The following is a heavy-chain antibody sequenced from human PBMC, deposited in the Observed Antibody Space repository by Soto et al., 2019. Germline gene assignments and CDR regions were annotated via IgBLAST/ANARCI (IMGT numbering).Heavy chain of an antibody. CDR2: ISAYNGNT. CDR1: GYTFTSYG. J-gene: IGHJ5*02. CDR3: ARSLIAVAGTRVYNWFDP. Sequence: GASVKVSCKTSGYTFTSYGISWVRQAPGQGLEWMGWISAYNGNTNYAQKLQGRVTMTTDTSTSTAYMELRSLRSDDTAVYYCARSLIAVAGTRVYNWFDPWGQGTLVTVSS. D-gene: IGHD6-19*01. V-gene: IGHV1-18*01.